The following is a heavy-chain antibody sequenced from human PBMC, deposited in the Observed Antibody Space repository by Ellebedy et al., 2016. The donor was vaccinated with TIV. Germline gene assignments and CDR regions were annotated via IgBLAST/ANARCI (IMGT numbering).Heavy chain of an antibody. CDR1: GFPFSSYA. J-gene: IGHJ4*02. D-gene: IGHD5-12*01. CDR2: ISYDGSNK. Sequence: GESLKISCAASGFPFSSYAMHWVRQAPGKGLEWVAVISYDGSNKYYADSVKDRFTISRDNSKNTLYLQMNSLRAEDTAVYYCARGVDEVAIDYWGQGTLVTVSS. V-gene: IGHV3-30-3*01. CDR3: ARGVDEVAIDY.